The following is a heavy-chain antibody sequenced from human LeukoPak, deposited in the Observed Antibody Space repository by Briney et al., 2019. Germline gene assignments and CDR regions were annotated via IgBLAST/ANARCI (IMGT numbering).Heavy chain of an antibody. V-gene: IGHV4-59*11. CDR2: IYYSGST. Sequence: PSETLSLTCTVSGGSISSHYWSWIRQPPGKGLEWIGYIYYSGSTNYNPSLKSRVTISVDTSKNQFSLKLSSVTAADTAVYYCARNGDRQLRFLEWFGRFDPWGQGTLVTVSS. D-gene: IGHD3-3*01. CDR1: GGSISSHY. J-gene: IGHJ5*02. CDR3: ARNGDRQLRFLEWFGRFDP.